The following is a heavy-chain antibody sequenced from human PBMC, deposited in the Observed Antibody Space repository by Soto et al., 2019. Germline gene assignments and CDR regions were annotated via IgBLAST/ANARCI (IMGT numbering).Heavy chain of an antibody. CDR3: ARGTAMVTPYYYYYYGMDV. V-gene: IGHV3-74*01. J-gene: IGHJ6*02. CDR2: INSDGSST. CDR1: VFTFSSYW. D-gene: IGHD5-18*01. Sequence: GGSLRLSCASSVFTFSSYWMHWVRQAPGKGLVWVSRINSDGSSTSYADSVKGRFTISRDNAKNTLYLQMNSLRAEDTAVYYCARGTAMVTPYYYYYYGMDVWGQGTTVTVSS.